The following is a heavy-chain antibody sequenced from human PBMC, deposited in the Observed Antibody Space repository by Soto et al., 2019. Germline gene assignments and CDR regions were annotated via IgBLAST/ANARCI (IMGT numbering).Heavy chain of an antibody. D-gene: IGHD3-9*01. J-gene: IGHJ4*02. Sequence: GGSLRLSCVASGFTFNSYWMAWVLQAPGKGLAWVANIHRDGTEKYYVDSVKGRFTISRDNAQKSLYLEMSDLRAEDTGVYFCVRQSARFYYGSLTVYFTPGGIWGAGTLVTVTS. CDR1: GFTFNSYW. CDR3: VRQSARFYYGSLTVYFTPGGI. CDR2: IHRDGTEK. V-gene: IGHV3-7*01.